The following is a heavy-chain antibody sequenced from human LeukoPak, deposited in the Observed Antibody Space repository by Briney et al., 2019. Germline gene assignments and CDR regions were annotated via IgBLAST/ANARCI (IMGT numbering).Heavy chain of an antibody. CDR2: ISGSGGST. V-gene: IGHV3-23*01. J-gene: IGHJ4*02. Sequence: GGSLRLSCAASGFTFSSYAMSWVRQAPGKGLEWVSAISGSGGSTYYADSVKGRFTISRDNSKNTLYLQMNSLRAEDTAVYYCAKDRGVGITGPTGGDYFDYWGQGTLVTVSS. D-gene: IGHD1-7*01. CDR3: AKDRGVGITGPTGGDYFDY. CDR1: GFTFSSYA.